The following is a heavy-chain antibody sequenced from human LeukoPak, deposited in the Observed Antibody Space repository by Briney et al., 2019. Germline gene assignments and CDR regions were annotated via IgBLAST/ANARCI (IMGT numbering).Heavy chain of an antibody. CDR1: GDSVSSNSAA. CDR3: ARGGALYSSTPFYFDY. D-gene: IGHD6-13*01. Sequence: SQTLSLTCAISGDSVSSNSAAWNWIRQSPSRGLEWLGRTYYRSKWYNDYAVSVKSRITINPDTSKNQFSLQLNSVTPEDTAVYYCARGGALYSSTPFYFDYWGQGTLVTVSS. V-gene: IGHV6-1*01. CDR2: TYYRSKWYN. J-gene: IGHJ4*02.